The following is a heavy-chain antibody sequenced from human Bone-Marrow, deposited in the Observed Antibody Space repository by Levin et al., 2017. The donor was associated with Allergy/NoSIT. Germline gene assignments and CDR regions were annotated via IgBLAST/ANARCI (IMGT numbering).Heavy chain of an antibody. D-gene: IGHD6-6*01. J-gene: IGHJ3*02. CDR3: ARDQVKEDLVGAFDI. CDR2: IYRNGNS. V-gene: IGHV4-61*01. CDR1: GGSVSSDNYY. Sequence: PSETLSLKCTVSGGSVSSDNYYWSWIRQPPGKGLEWIGFIYRNGNSNNNPSLESRVTISIDTSKNQFSLKLSSVTAADTAVYYCARDQVKEDLVGAFDIWGQGTMVTVSS.